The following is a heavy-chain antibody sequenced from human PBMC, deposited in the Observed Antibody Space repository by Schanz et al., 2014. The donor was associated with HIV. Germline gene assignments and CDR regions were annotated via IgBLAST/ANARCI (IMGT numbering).Heavy chain of an antibody. CDR1: GFMFNNYG. CDR2: ISYDGINK. D-gene: IGHD3-22*01. V-gene: IGHV3-30*18. J-gene: IGHJ4*02. Sequence: VQLVESGGGVVRPGGSLRLSCVASGFMFNNYGMHWVRQSPGTGLEWVAVISYDGINKNYADSVRGRFTISRDNSKNTLYLQMNSLRAEDTAVYYCAKGVLRDYYDSSGYPWWGQGTLVTVSS. CDR3: AKGVLRDYYDSSGYPW.